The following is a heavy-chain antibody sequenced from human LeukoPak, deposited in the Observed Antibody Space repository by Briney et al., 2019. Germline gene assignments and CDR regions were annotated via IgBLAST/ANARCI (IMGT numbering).Heavy chain of an antibody. J-gene: IGHJ4*02. V-gene: IGHV4-34*01. CDR1: GGSFSGYY. D-gene: IGHD3-22*01. CDR3: ARGPQGILTYYYDSSGYKLDY. Sequence: PSETLSLTCAVYGGSFSGYYWSWIRQPPGKGLEWIGEINHSGSTNYNPSLKSRVTISVDTSKNQFSLKLSSVTAADTAVYYCARGPQGILTYYYDSSGYKLDYWGQGTLVTVSS. CDR2: INHSGST.